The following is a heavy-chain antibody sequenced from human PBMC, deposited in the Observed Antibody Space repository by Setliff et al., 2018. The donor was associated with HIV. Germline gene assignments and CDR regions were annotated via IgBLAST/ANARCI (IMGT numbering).Heavy chain of an antibody. J-gene: IGHJ4*02. D-gene: IGHD3-22*01. CDR2: INWNGGST. CDR1: GFTFDNYG. V-gene: IGHV3-20*04. CDR3: VTVGDYDSSGYYRY. Sequence: GGSLRLSCAASGFTFDNYGMTWVRQAPGKGLERVSGINWNGGSTGYADSVKGRFTISRDNAKNSLHLQMNSLRAEDTALYYCVTVGDYDSSGYYRYWGQGTLVTAPQ.